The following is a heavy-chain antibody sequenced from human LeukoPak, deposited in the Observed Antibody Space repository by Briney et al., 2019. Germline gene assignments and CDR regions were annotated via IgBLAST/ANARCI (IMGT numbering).Heavy chain of an antibody. CDR2: IYYSGST. J-gene: IGHJ4*02. V-gene: IGHV4-59*01. CDR3: ARRGIQFGY. CDR1: GGSISSYY. Sequence: PSETLSLTCTVSGGSISSYYWSWIRQPPGKGLEWIGYIYYSGSTTYNPSLMSRVTISVDTSKNQYSLKLSSGTAADTSVYYCARRGIQFGYWGQGTLVTVSS.